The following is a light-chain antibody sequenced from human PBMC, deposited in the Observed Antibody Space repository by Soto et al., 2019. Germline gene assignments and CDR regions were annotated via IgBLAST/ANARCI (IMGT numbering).Light chain of an antibody. Sequence: DIVMTQSPDSLAVSLGERATINCKSSQSVLYSSNNKNYLAWYQQKPGQPPKLLIYWASTRESGVPDRFSGSGSATEFTLTISSLQAEDVAAYYCQQYYSSPITFGQGTRLEIK. CDR1: QSVLYSSNNKNY. CDR3: QQYYSSPIT. J-gene: IGKJ5*01. CDR2: WAS. V-gene: IGKV4-1*01.